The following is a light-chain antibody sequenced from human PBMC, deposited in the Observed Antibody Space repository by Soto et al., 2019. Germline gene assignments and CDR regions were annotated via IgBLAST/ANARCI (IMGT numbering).Light chain of an antibody. Sequence: DIQMTQSPSTLSASVGDRVTITCRASQSISSWLAWYQQKPGKAPKLLIYKASSLESGVPSRFSGSGSGTEFTLTISSLQPDDFATYYRQQYNSYPWTFGQGPKVDIK. CDR1: QSISSW. CDR3: QQYNSYPWT. V-gene: IGKV1-5*03. J-gene: IGKJ1*01. CDR2: KAS.